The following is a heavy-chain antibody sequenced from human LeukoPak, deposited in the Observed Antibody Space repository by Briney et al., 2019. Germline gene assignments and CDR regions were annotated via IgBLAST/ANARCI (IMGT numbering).Heavy chain of an antibody. J-gene: IGHJ4*02. CDR3: ARRDCSGGSCYAWP. CDR1: GLTFNTYG. CDR2: ISGSGVST. D-gene: IGHD2-15*01. Sequence: GGSLRLSCAASGLTFNTYGMTWVRQAPGEGLEWVSAISGSGVSTFYADSVKGRFTISRDNAKNSLYLQMNSLRAEDTAVYYCARRDCSGGSCYAWPWGQGTLVTVSS. V-gene: IGHV3-23*01.